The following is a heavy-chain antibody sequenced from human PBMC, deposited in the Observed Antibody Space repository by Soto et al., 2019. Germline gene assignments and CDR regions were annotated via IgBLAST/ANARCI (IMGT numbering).Heavy chain of an antibody. CDR3: GRYLAYCGGDCYQSPLTHDY. Sequence: ASVKVSCKASGYTFTSYGISWVRQAPGQGLEWTGWISAYNGNTNYAQKLQGRVTMTTDTSTSTAYMELRSLRSDDTAVYYCGRYLAYCGGDCYQSPLTHDYWGQGTLVTVSS. V-gene: IGHV1-18*01. J-gene: IGHJ4*02. D-gene: IGHD2-21*02. CDR1: GYTFTSYG. CDR2: ISAYNGNT.